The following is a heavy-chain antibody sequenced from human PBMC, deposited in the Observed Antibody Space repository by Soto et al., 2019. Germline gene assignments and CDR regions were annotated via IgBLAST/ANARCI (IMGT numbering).Heavy chain of an antibody. V-gene: IGHV3-23*01. CDR3: AKDPNDYGDYGAADY. J-gene: IGHJ4*02. CDR1: GFTFSSYA. D-gene: IGHD4-17*01. Sequence: GGSLRLSCAASGFTFSSYAMSWVRQAPWKGLEWVSAISGSGGSTYYADSVKGRFTISRDNSKNTLYLQMNSLRAEDTAVYYCAKDPNDYGDYGAADYWGQGTLVTVSS. CDR2: ISGSGGST.